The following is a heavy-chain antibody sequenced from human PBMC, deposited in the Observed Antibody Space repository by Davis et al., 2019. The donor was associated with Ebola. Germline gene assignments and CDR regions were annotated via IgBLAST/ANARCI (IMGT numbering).Heavy chain of an antibody. V-gene: IGHV3-7*01. J-gene: IGHJ4*02. CDR1: GFTFSSYY. D-gene: IGHD1-14*01. Sequence: PAGSLTLSCAASGFTFSSYYMSWVRQAPGKVLEWVASIKEDGSAKYYVDSVRGRFTISRDNAKSTLYLQMNSLTAEDTAVYYCVRTTYGAPEYWGKGTLVTVSS. CDR2: IKEDGSAK. CDR3: VRTTYGAPEY.